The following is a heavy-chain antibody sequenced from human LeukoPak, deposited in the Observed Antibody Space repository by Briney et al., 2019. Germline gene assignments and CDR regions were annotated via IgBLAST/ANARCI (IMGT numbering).Heavy chain of an antibody. J-gene: IGHJ5*02. CDR3: AASDLDYDFWSGSQWGGWFDP. CDR1: GGSISSSSYY. V-gene: IGHV4-39*01. Sequence: SETLSLTCTVSGGSISSSSYYWGWIRQPPGKGLEWIGSIYYSGSTYYNPSLKSRVTISVDTSKNQFSLKLSSVTAADTAVYYCAASDLDYDFWSGSQWGGWFDPWGQGTLVTVSP. CDR2: IYYSGST. D-gene: IGHD3-3*01.